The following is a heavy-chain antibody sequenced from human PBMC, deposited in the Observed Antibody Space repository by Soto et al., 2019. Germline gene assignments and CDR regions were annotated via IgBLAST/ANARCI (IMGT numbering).Heavy chain of an antibody. CDR3: ARYPGFHDYGDYS. CDR1: GFTFSSYW. CDR2: INSDGSST. V-gene: IGHV3-74*01. J-gene: IGHJ4*02. Sequence: GGSLRLSCAASGFTFSSYWMHWVRQAPGKGLVWVSRINSDGSSTSYADSVKGRFTISRDNAKNTLYLQMNSLRAEDTAVYYCARYPGFHDYGDYSWGQGTLVTVSS. D-gene: IGHD4-17*01.